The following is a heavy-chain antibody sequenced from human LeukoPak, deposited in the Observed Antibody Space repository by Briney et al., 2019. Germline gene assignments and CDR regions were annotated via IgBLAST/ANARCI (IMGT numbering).Heavy chain of an antibody. Sequence: GASVKVSCKASGGTFSSYAIRWVRQAPGQGLEWMGGIIPIFGTANYAQKFQGRVTITADESTSTAYMELSSLRSEDTAVYYCAGGITMVRPDAFDIWGQGTMVTVSS. CDR2: IIPIFGTA. CDR1: GGTFSSYA. J-gene: IGHJ3*02. CDR3: AGGITMVRPDAFDI. V-gene: IGHV1-69*13. D-gene: IGHD3-10*01.